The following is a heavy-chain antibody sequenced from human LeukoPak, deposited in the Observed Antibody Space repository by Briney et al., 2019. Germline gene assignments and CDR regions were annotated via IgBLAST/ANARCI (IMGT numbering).Heavy chain of an antibody. CDR3: ARVVGYCSSTSRYPRFDY. V-gene: IGHV4-34*01. D-gene: IGHD2-2*01. Sequence: SETLSLTCAVYGGSFSGYYWSWIRQPPGKGLEWIGEINHSGSTNYNPSLKSRVTISVDTSKNQFSLKLSSVTAADTAVYYCARVVGYCSSTSRYPRFDYWGQGTLVTVSS. CDR1: GGSFSGYY. J-gene: IGHJ4*02. CDR2: INHSGST.